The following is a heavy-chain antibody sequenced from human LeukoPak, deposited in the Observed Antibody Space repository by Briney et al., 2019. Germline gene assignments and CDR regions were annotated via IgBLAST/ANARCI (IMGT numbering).Heavy chain of an antibody. Sequence: GGSLRLSCAASGFTFSTFTMIWVRQPPGKGLEWVSSIFPSGGGIHYADSVRGRFTISRDNSRSTLSLQMNSLRAEDTAIYYCATYRQVLLPFESWGQGTLVTVSS. CDR2: IFPSGGGI. CDR1: GFTFSTFT. V-gene: IGHV3-23*01. J-gene: IGHJ4*02. CDR3: ATYRQVLLPFES. D-gene: IGHD2-8*02.